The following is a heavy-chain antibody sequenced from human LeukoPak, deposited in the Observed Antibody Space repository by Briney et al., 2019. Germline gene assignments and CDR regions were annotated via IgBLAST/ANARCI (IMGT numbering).Heavy chain of an antibody. V-gene: IGHV1-46*01. Sequence: GASVKVSCKASGYTFTSYYMHWVRQAPGQGLEWMGIINPSGGSTSYAQKLQGRVTMTTDTSTSTAYMELRSLRSDDTAVYYCARGFPPRRNYDSSGYCSYYFDYWGQGTLVTVSS. D-gene: IGHD3-22*01. CDR3: ARGFPPRRNYDSSGYCSYYFDY. CDR1: GYTFTSYY. J-gene: IGHJ4*02. CDR2: INPSGGST.